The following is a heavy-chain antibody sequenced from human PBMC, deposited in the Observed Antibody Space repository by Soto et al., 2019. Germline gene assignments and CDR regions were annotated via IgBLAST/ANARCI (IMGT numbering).Heavy chain of an antibody. CDR1: GGSISSSRSY. CDR2: IYYSGST. CDR3: ARVLIAVAGTLSAFDI. D-gene: IGHD6-19*01. Sequence: SETLSLTCTVSGGSISSSRSYWGWIRQPPGKGLECIGSIYYSGSTYYSPSLKSRVTISVDTSKNQFSLKLSSVTAADTAVYYCARVLIAVAGTLSAFDIWGQGTLVT. J-gene: IGHJ3*02. V-gene: IGHV4-39*01.